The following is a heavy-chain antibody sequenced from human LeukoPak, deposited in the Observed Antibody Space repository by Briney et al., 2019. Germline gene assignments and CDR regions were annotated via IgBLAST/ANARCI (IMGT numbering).Heavy chain of an antibody. CDR2: ISGTSDTT. CDR1: GFIFSDYW. D-gene: IGHD3-3*01. Sequence: GGSLRLSCAASGFIFSDYWMSWVRQAPGKGLEWVSIISGTSDTTRYGDSVRGRFTTSRDNPRNTLYLQMNSLRVDDTAVYYCAKADATIGGAFDIWGQGTMVIVSS. CDR3: AKADATIGGAFDI. V-gene: IGHV3-23*01. J-gene: IGHJ3*02.